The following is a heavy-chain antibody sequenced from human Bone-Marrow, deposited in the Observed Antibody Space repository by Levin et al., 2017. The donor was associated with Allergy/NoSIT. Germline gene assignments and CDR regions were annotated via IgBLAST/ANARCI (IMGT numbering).Heavy chain of an antibody. CDR1: GFTFSSYW. CDR2: TNSDGSTT. V-gene: IGHV3-74*01. J-gene: IGHJ6*02. CDR3: ARGSKHGMDV. D-gene: IGHD5/OR15-5a*01. Sequence: AGGSLRLSCTASGFTFSSYWMHWVRQAPGKGLVWVSTTNSDGSTTNYADSVKGRFTISRDNAKNTLYLQMNSLRAEDTAVYYCARGSKHGMDVWGQGTTVTVSS.